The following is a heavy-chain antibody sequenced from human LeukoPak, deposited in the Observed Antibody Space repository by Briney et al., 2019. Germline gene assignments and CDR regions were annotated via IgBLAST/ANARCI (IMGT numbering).Heavy chain of an antibody. CDR3: ARHGYSYGLSDY. D-gene: IGHD5-18*01. V-gene: IGHV3-21*01. CDR1: RFTFSSYA. Sequence: GGSLRLFCAASRFTFSSYAMSWVRQAPGKGLEWVSSISSSSSYIYYADSVKGRFTISRDNAKNSLYLQMNSLRAEDTAVYYCARHGYSYGLSDYWGQGTLVTVSS. CDR2: ISSSSSYI. J-gene: IGHJ4*02.